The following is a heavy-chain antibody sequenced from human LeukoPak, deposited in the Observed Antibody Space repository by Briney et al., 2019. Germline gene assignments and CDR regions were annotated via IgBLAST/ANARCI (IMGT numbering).Heavy chain of an antibody. V-gene: IGHV3-30*02. CDR2: MREDGSDI. CDR1: GFTFTGYG. J-gene: IGHJ4*02. CDR3: AKDETWSFDY. Sequence: PGGSLRLSCAASGFTFTGYGMHWVRQPPGKGLEWVAFMREDGSDIYYADSVKGRFTISRDNSKNTLYLQMNSLRPEDTAVYYCAKDETWSFDYWGQGTLVTVSS.